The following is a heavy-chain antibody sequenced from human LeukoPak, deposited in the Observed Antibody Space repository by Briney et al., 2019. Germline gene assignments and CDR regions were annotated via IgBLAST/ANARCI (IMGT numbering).Heavy chain of an antibody. CDR2: IWYDGSNK. CDR1: GFTFSSYG. V-gene: IGHV3-33*01. Sequence: PGGSLRLSCAASGFTFSSYGMHWVRQAPGKGLEWVAVIWYDGSNKYYADSVKGRFTISRDNAMNSLYLQMNSLRAEDTAVYYCARALSYSYGSMDFWGQGTLVIVSS. J-gene: IGHJ4*02. D-gene: IGHD5-18*01. CDR3: ARALSYSYGSMDF.